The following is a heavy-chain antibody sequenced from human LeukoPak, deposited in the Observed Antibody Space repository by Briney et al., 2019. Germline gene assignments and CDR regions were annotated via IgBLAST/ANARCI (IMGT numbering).Heavy chain of an antibody. J-gene: IGHJ4*02. CDR2: IYYSGST. D-gene: IGHD6-19*01. CDR1: GGSISSYY. Sequence: SETLSLTCTVSGGSISSYYWSWIGQPPGKGLEGIGYIYYSGSTNYNPSLKSRVTISVDTSKNQFSLKLSSVTAADTAVYYCARRSKYSSGWYGPYFDYWGQGTLVTVSS. CDR3: ARRSKYSSGWYGPYFDY. V-gene: IGHV4-59*08.